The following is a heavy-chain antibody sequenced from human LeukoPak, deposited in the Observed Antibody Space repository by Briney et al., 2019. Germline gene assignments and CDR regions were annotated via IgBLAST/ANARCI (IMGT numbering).Heavy chain of an antibody. CDR2: IGSSGGGI. V-gene: IGHV3-23*01. CDR3: AIDPNWGTHS. CDR1: GFTFSTYT. D-gene: IGHD7-27*01. J-gene: IGHJ4*02. Sequence: GGSLRLSCAAFGFTFSTYTMYWVRHPPGKSLEWVSIIGSSGGGIHYADSVKGRFTISRDNSKNALYLQMNSLRVEDTAVYYCAIDPNWGTHSWGQGVLVTVSS.